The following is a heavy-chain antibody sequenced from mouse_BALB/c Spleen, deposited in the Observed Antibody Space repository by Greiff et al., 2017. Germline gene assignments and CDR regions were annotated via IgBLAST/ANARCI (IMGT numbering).Heavy chain of an antibody. J-gene: IGHJ4*01. CDR3: AVYDGYYDAMDY. CDR2: IDPSDSET. D-gene: IGHD2-3*01. V-gene: IGHV1-69*02. Sequence: VQLQQPGAELVKPGAPVKLSCKASGYTFTSYWMNWVKQRPGRGLEWIGRIDPSDSETHYNQKFKDKATLTVDKSSSTAYIQLSSLTSEDSAVYYCAVYDGYYDAMDYWGQGTSVTVSS. CDR1: GYTFTSYW.